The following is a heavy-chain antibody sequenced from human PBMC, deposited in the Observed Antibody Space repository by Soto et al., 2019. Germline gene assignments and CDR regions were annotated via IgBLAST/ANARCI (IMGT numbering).Heavy chain of an antibody. J-gene: IGHJ4*02. V-gene: IGHV3-21*01. CDR3: ARGPEQQLVSVFDY. D-gene: IGHD6-13*01. CDR1: GFTFSSYS. CDR2: ISSSSSYI. Sequence: PGGSLRLSCAASGFTFSSYSMNWVRQARGKGLEWVSSISSSSSYIYYADSVKGRFTISRDNAKNSLYLQMNSLRAEDTAVYYCARGPEQQLVSVFDYWGQGTLVTVSS.